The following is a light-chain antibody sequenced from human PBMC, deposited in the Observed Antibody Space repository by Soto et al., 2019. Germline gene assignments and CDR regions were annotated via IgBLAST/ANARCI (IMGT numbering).Light chain of an antibody. J-gene: IGKJ1*01. CDR1: QSVSTN. CDR3: HSYDKWPPGT. CDR2: DAS. Sequence: EIVMTQFPATLSESPGERVTLSCRARQSVSTNVAWYQQKPGEAPRLLIFDASARAVDIPGRFSGSVSGTEFTLTISSLQPEDFAVYFCHSYDKWPPGTFGQGTKVEIK. V-gene: IGKV3D-15*01.